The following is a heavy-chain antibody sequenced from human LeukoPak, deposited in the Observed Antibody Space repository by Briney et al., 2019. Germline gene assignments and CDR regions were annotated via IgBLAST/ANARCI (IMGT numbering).Heavy chain of an antibody. J-gene: IGHJ4*02. CDR3: ARVIGSYKVDY. V-gene: IGHV3-7*01. CDR1: GFTISSYW. D-gene: IGHD1-26*01. CDR2: IKQDGSEK. Sequence: GGSLRLSCAASGFTISSYWMSWVRQAPGKGLEWVANIKQDGSEKYYVDSVKGRFTISRDNAKNSLYLQMNSLRAEDTAVYYCARVIGSYKVDYWGQGTLVTVSS.